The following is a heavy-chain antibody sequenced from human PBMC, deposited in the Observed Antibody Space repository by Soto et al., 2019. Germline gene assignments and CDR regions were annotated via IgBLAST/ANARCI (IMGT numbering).Heavy chain of an antibody. J-gene: IGHJ4*01. Sequence: QTGGSLRLSCAASGFSFAGYAVTWVRQAPGKGLEWVAAISGGGGSTYYADSVKGRFTISRDNSRNTLYLQMNSLTAGDAAVYFCAKTENFNGYYTAFDYWGRGTRVTVSS. CDR3: AKTENFNGYYTAFDY. D-gene: IGHD3-3*01. CDR2: ISGGGGST. V-gene: IGHV3-23*01. CDR1: GFSFAGYA.